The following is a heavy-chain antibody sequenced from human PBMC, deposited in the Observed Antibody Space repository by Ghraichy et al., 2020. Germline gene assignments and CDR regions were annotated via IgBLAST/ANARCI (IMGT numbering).Heavy chain of an antibody. D-gene: IGHD3-22*01. CDR3: ARVDYYDSSGYYFLDY. Sequence: SETLSLTCAVYGGSFSGYYWSWIRQPPGKGLEWIGEINHSGSTNYNPSLKSRVTISVDTSKNQFSLKLSSVTAADTAVYYCARVDYYDSSGYYFLDYWGQGTLVTVSS. J-gene: IGHJ4*02. CDR2: INHSGST. V-gene: IGHV4-34*01. CDR1: GGSFSGYY.